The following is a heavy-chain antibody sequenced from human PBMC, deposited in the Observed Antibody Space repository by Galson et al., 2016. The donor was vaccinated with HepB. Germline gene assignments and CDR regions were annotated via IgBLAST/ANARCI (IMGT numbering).Heavy chain of an antibody. CDR2: ISYDGNYK. V-gene: IGHV3-30*04. CDR1: GFTFSSDA. Sequence: SLRLSCAASGFTFSSDAMHWVRQAPSKGLEWVAVISYDGNYKSYADAVKGRFTISRDNSKNTLFLQMNSLRPEDTAVYYCAKGQQLAYFDYWGQGTLVTVSS. D-gene: IGHD6-13*01. CDR3: AKGQQLAYFDY. J-gene: IGHJ4*02.